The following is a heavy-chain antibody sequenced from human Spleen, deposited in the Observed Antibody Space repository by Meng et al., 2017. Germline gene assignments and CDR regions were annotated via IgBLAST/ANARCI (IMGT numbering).Heavy chain of an antibody. V-gene: IGHV4-4*02. CDR1: GGSISSSNS. D-gene: IGHD5-24*01. CDR3: ARVETATTNPYFDY. Sequence: QVQLQESGPGLVKPSETLSLTCAVSGGSISSSNSWSWVRQPPGKGLEWIGEIYHGGTTSYNPSLKSRVTISVDTSKNQFSLILTSVTAADTAVYFCARVETATTNPYFDYWGQGTLVTVSS. CDR2: IYHGGTT. J-gene: IGHJ4*02.